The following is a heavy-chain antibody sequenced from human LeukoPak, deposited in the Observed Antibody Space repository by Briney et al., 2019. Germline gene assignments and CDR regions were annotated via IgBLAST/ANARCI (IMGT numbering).Heavy chain of an antibody. CDR2: ISAYNGNT. V-gene: IGHV1-18*01. D-gene: IGHD3-10*01. J-gene: IGHJ5*02. Sequence: ASVKVSCKASGYTFTSYGISWVRQAPGQGLEWMGWISAYNGNTNYAQKLQGRVTMTTDTSTSTAYMELRSLRSDDTAVYYCARGPPMVRGVILNWFDPRGQGTLVTVSS. CDR3: ARGPPMVRGVILNWFDP. CDR1: GYTFTSYG.